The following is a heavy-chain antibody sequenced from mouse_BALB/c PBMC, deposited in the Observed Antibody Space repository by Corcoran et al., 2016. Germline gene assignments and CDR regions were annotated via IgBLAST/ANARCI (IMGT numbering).Heavy chain of an antibody. CDR1: GYSITSGYY. V-gene: IGHV3-6*02. CDR3: ATLLRPFDY. Sequence: DVQLQESGPGLVKPSLSLSLTCSVTGYSITSGYYWNWIRQFPGNKLEWMGYISYDGSNNYNPSLKNRISITRDTSKNQFFLKLNSVTTEDTATYYCATLLRPFDYWGQGTTLTVSS. J-gene: IGHJ2*01. CDR2: ISYDGSN. D-gene: IGHD1-2*01.